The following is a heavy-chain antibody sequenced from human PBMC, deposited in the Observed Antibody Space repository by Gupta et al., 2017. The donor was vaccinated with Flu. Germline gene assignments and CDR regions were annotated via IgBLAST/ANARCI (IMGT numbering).Heavy chain of an antibody. CDR3: ARVPFAVSCSDDYYFDY. V-gene: IGHV3-48*03. J-gene: IGHJ4*02. Sequence: DMNWVRQAPGKGLEWVAYISSSGESKFYADSLRGRISISRDNVKKSLHLQMNSLRDEDTAVYYCARVPFAVSCSDDYYFDYWGQVTLLTVSS. CDR1: D. D-gene: IGHD3-16*01. CDR2: ISSSGESK.